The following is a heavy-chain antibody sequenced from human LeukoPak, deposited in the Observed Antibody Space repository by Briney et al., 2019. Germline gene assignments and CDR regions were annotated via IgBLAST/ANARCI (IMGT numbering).Heavy chain of an antibody. V-gene: IGHV4-59*08. CDR2: IYYSGST. J-gene: IGHJ4*02. CDR1: GGSISSYY. Sequence: SGTLSLTCTVSGGSISSYYWSWIRQPPGKGLEWIGYIYYSGSTNYNPSLKSRVTISVDTSKNQCSLKLSSVTAADTAVYYCARLYSGYHWGGSYYFDYWGQGTLVTVSS. CDR3: ARLYSGYHWGGSYYFDY. D-gene: IGHD5-12*01.